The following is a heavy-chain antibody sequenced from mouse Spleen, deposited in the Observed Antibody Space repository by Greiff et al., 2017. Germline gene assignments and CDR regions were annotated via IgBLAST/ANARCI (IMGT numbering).Heavy chain of an antibody. D-gene: IGHD2-4*01. J-gene: IGHJ1*01. Sequence: VQLQQPGAELVKPGASVKMSCKASGYTFTSYWITWVKQRPGQGLEWIGDIYPGSGSTNYNEKFKSKATLTVDTSSSTAYMQLSSLTSEDSAVYYCARRDDYDGYFDVWGAGTTVTVSS. CDR3: ARRDDYDGYFDV. CDR2: IYPGSGST. CDR1: GYTFTSYW. V-gene: IGHV1-55*01.